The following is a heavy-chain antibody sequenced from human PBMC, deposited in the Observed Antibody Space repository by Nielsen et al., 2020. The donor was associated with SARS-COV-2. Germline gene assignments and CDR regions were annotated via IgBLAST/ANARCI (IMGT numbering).Heavy chain of an antibody. V-gene: IGHV1-18*01. CDR3: ARDRGFGVVITGYYYYYGMDV. J-gene: IGHJ6*02. D-gene: IGHD3-3*01. CDR1: GYTFTSYG. CDR2: ISAYNGNT. Sequence: ASVKVSCKASGYTFTSYGISWVRQAPGQGLEWMGWISAYNGNTNYAQKLQGRVTMTTDTSTSTAYMELRSLRSDDTAVYYCARDRGFGVVITGYYYYYGMDVWGQGTTVTVSS.